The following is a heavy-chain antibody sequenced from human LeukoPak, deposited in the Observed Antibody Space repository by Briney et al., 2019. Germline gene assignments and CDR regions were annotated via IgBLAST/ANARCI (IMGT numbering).Heavy chain of an antibody. J-gene: IGHJ6*02. CDR1: GFTFSSYG. CDR2: ISYDGSNK. CDR3: AKDITVTPWYYYCGMDV. V-gene: IGHV3-30*18. Sequence: PGRSLRLSCAASGFTFSSYGMHWVRQAPGKGLEWVAVISYDGSNKYYADSVKGRFTISRDNSKNTLYLHMNSLRAEDTAVYYCAKDITVTPWYYYCGMDVWGQGTTVTVSS. D-gene: IGHD4-17*01.